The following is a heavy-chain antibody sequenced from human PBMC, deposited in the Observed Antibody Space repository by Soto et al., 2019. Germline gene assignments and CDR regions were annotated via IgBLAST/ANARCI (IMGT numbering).Heavy chain of an antibody. J-gene: IGHJ4*02. D-gene: IGHD1-26*01. Sequence: GGSLRLSCVTSGFTFGDYAMSWVRQAPGKGLEWLGFIRSKAYGGTTEYAASVKGRFTISRDDSTSIAYLQINSLKIEDTAMYYCTRGSVEVGGQLPSRWGQGTLVTVSS. CDR1: GFTFGDYA. V-gene: IGHV3-49*04. CDR2: IRSKAYGGTT. CDR3: TRGSVEVGGQLPSR.